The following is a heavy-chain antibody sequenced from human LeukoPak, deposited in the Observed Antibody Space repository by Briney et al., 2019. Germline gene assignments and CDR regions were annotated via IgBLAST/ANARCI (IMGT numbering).Heavy chain of an antibody. CDR3: ASRIGYSYGIDY. CDR1: GGSISSGGYY. CDR2: IYYRGST. Sequence: SETLSLTCTVSGGSISSGGYYWSWIRQHPGKGLEWIGYIYYRGSTYYNPSLKSRVIISEDTSKNQFSLKLSSATAADTAVYYCASRIGYSYGIDYWGQGTLVTVSS. J-gene: IGHJ4*02. D-gene: IGHD5-18*01. V-gene: IGHV4-31*03.